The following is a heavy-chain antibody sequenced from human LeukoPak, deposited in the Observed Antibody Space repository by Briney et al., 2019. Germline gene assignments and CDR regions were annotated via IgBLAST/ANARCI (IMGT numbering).Heavy chain of an antibody. V-gene: IGHV3-21*01. D-gene: IGHD3-3*01. CDR3: ARDWSGYPYYFDY. CDR1: GFTFSSYS. Sequence: PGGSLSFSCAASGFTFSSYSMNWVRQAPGKGLEWVSSISSSSSYIYYADSVKGRFTISRDNAKNSLYLQMSSLRAEDTAVYYCARDWSGYPYYFDYWGQGTLVTVSS. J-gene: IGHJ4*02. CDR2: ISSSSSYI.